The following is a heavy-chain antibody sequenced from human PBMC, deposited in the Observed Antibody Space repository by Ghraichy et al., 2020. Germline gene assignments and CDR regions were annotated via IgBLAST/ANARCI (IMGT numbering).Heavy chain of an antibody. CDR2: ISAYNGNT. V-gene: IGHV1-18*04. Sequence: ASVKVSCKASGYTFTSYGISWVRQAPGQGLEWMGWISAYNGNTNYAQKLQGRVTMTTDTSTSTAYMELRSLRSDDTAVYYCARDPKTYCSSTSCYGSWFDPWGQGTLVTVSS. J-gene: IGHJ5*02. CDR1: GYTFTSYG. D-gene: IGHD2-2*01. CDR3: ARDPKTYCSSTSCYGSWFDP.